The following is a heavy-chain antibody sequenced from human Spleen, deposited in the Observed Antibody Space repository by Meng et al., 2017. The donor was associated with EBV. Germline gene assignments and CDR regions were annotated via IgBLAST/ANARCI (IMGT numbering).Heavy chain of an antibody. CDR3: ARGKGNDAFDI. J-gene: IGHJ3*02. D-gene: IGHD4-23*01. CDR1: GGSIITGGYA. CDR2: IYHGGST. V-gene: IGHV4-30-2*01. Sequence: QLQLQESGSGLVKPSQTLSLTCGVSGGSIITGGYAWNWIRQPPGKGLEWIGFIYHGGSTNSNPSLQSRVTISVDRSNNQFSLKLTSVTAADTAVYYCARGKGNDAFDIWGQGTMVTVSS.